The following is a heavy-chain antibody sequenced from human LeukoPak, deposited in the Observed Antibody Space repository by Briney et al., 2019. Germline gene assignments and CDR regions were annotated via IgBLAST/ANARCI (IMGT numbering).Heavy chain of an antibody. D-gene: IGHD5-18*01. V-gene: IGHV3-30-3*01. CDR3: VRDHARGYSYGYPDY. Sequence: GGSLRLSCAASGFTFSSYAMHWVRQAPGKGLEWVAVISYDGSNKYYADSVKGRFTISRDNSKNTLYLQMNSLRAEDTAVYYCVRDHARGYSYGYPDYWGQGTLVTVSS. J-gene: IGHJ4*02. CDR2: ISYDGSNK. CDR1: GFTFSSYA.